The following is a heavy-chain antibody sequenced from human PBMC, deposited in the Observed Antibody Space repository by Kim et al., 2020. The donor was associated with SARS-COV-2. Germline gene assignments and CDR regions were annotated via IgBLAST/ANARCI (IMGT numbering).Heavy chain of an antibody. V-gene: IGHV1-18*01. J-gene: IGHJ4*02. D-gene: IGHD1-1*01. CDR1: GYTFTSYG. CDR2: ISAYNGNT. Sequence: ASVKVSCKASGYTFTSYGISWVRQAPGQGLEWMGWISAYNGNTNYAQKLQGRVTMTTDTSTSTAYMELRSLRSDATAVYYCARDRRLGGAYNQNDYWGQGTLVTLSS. CDR3: ARDRRLGGAYNQNDY.